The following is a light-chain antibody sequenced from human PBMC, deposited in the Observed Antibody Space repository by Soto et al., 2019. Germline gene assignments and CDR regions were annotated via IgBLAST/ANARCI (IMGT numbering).Light chain of an antibody. J-gene: IGKJ2*01. V-gene: IGKV3-20*01. Sequence: EIVLTQSPAIPSLSPGERATLSCRASQSLTTNFLAWYQQKPGQAPRLLIYGPSSRAPGCPGRFSGDGAGTDFTLTISNLEPEDFAVYYCQQYGGSPRYTFGQGTKVDIK. CDR1: QSLTTNF. CDR2: GPS. CDR3: QQYGGSPRYT.